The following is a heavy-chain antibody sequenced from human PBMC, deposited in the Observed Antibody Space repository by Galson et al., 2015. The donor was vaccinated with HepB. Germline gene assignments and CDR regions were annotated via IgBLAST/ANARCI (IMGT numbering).Heavy chain of an antibody. D-gene: IGHD5-24*01. V-gene: IGHV1-18*01. CDR2: VSTYNGET. Sequence: SVKVSCKASGYTFNTYFINWVRQAPGRGLQWMGRVSTYNGETQYAQDIQDRVTMTTDMSTNTANLELGSLRSDDTAVYYYARGGMATIGCPTFDYWGHGTLVTVSS. J-gene: IGHJ4*03. CDR1: GYTFNTYF. CDR3: ARGGMATIGCPTFDY.